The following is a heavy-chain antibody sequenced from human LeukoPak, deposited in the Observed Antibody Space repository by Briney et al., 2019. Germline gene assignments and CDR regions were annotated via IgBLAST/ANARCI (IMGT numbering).Heavy chain of an antibody. D-gene: IGHD6-13*01. Sequence: SETLSLTCTVSGYSISSGYFWGWIRQPPGKGLECIGTIYHSGSTYYNPSLRSRVTISVDTSKNQFSLKLNSVTAADTAVYYCARIYSSSWFLNWFDPWGQGTLVTVSS. J-gene: IGHJ5*02. CDR2: IYHSGST. V-gene: IGHV4-38-2*02. CDR3: ARIYSSSWFLNWFDP. CDR1: GYSISSGYF.